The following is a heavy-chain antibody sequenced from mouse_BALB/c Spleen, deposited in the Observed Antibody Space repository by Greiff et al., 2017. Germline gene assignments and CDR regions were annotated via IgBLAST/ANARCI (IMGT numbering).Heavy chain of an antibody. CDR1: GFTFSSYG. CDR3: ARWHYGFYAMDY. J-gene: IGHJ4*01. CDR2: INSNGGST. Sequence: EVKLMESGGGLVQPGGSLKLSCAASGFTFSSYGMSWVRQTPDKRLELVATINSNGGSTYYPDSVKGRFTISRDNAKNTLYLQMSSLKSEDTAMYYCARWHYGFYAMDYWGQGTSVTVSS. D-gene: IGHD1-2*01. V-gene: IGHV5-6-3*01.